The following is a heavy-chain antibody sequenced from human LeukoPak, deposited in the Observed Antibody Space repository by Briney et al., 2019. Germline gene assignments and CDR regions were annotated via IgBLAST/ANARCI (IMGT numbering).Heavy chain of an antibody. V-gene: IGHV3-11*05. D-gene: IGHD4-23*01. CDR3: ARVDYGGTYFDY. J-gene: IGHJ4*02. Sequence: GRSLRLSCAASGFTFSDYYMSWIRQAPGKGLEWISFISGSSSYTNYADSVKGQFTISRDNAKKSPYLQMNSLRAEDTAVYYCARVDYGGTYFDYWGQGTLVTVSS. CDR1: GFTFSDYY. CDR2: ISGSSSYT.